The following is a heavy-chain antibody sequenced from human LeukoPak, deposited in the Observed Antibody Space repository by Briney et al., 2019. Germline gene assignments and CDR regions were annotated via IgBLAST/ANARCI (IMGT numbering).Heavy chain of an antibody. V-gene: IGHV1-69*04. Sequence: SVKVSRKASGGTFSSYAISWVRQAPGQGLEWMGRIIPILGIANYAQKFQGRVTITADKSTSTAYMELSSLRSEDTAVYYCARVVPAATHYYFDYWGQGTLVTVSS. CDR3: ARVVPAATHYYFDY. J-gene: IGHJ4*02. CDR1: GGTFSSYA. CDR2: IIPILGIA. D-gene: IGHD2-2*01.